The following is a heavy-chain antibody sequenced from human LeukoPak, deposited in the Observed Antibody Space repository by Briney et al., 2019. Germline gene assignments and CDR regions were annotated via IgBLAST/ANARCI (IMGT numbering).Heavy chain of an antibody. CDR2: IYYSGST. Sequence: GSLRLSCAASGFTFSSYSMNWVRQPPGKGLEWIGSIYYSGSTYYNPSLKSRVTISVDTSKNQFSLKLSSVTAADTAVYYCAYSSGWYEPAFDIWGQGTMVTVSS. CDR1: GFTFSSYS. D-gene: IGHD6-19*01. V-gene: IGHV4-59*04. CDR3: AYSSGWYEPAFDI. J-gene: IGHJ3*02.